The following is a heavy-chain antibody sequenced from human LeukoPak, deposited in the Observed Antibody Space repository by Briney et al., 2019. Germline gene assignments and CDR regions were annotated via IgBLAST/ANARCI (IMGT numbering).Heavy chain of an antibody. CDR1: GGSISSYY. CDR3: AVAYYYYYVDV. J-gene: IGHJ6*03. CDR2: IYNSGST. Sequence: NASETLSLTCTVSGGSISSYYWSWIRQPPGKGLEWIGYIYNSGSTNYNPSLKSRVTISVDTSKNQFSLKLSSVTTADTAVYYCAVAYYYYYVDVWGKGTTVTVSS. V-gene: IGHV4-59*01.